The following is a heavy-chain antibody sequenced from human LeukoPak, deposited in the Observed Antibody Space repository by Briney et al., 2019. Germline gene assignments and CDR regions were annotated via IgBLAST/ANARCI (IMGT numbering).Heavy chain of an antibody. V-gene: IGHV3-11*04. CDR1: GFIFSDYY. CDR3: ARDPIAAPGTNFYHYYIDV. CDR2: ISTSGISK. Sequence: GGSLRLSCAASGFIFSDYYMSWIRQAPGKGLEWISYISTSGISKYYADSVKGRFTISRDNTKNSLYLQMNSLRVDDTGVYYCARDPIAAPGTNFYHYYIDVWGKGTTVTVS. D-gene: IGHD6-13*01. J-gene: IGHJ6*03.